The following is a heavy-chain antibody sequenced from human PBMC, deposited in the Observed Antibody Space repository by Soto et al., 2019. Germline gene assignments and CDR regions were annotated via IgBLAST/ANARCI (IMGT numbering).Heavy chain of an antibody. V-gene: IGHV2-70*01. CDR1: GFSLSTSGMC. Sequence: GSGPTLVNPTQTLTLTCTFSGFSLSTSGMCVSWIRQPPGKALEWLALIDWDDDKYYSTSLKTRLTISKDTSKNQVVLTMTNMDPVDTATYYCARMLTMTTVRGGYYYYGMDVWGQGTTVTVSS. J-gene: IGHJ6*02. D-gene: IGHD4-17*01. CDR3: ARMLTMTTVRGGYYYYGMDV. CDR2: IDWDDDK.